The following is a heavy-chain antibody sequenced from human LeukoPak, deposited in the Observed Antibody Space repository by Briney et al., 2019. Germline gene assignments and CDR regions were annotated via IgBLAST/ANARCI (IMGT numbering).Heavy chain of an antibody. J-gene: IGHJ4*02. Sequence: SVKVSCKASGYTFTSYDINWVRQATGQGLEWMGGIIPIFGTANYAQKFQGRVTITADESTSTAYMELSSLRSEDTAVYYCARGAIFGGYFDYWGQGTLVTVSS. D-gene: IGHD3-3*01. CDR2: IIPIFGTA. CDR3: ARGAIFGGYFDY. CDR1: GYTFTSYD. V-gene: IGHV1-69*13.